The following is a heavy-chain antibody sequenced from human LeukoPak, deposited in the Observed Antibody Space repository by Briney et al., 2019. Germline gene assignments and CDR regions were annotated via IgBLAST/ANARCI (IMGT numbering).Heavy chain of an antibody. D-gene: IGHD2-21*02. V-gene: IGHV3-30*18. CDR2: ISYDGSNK. Sequence: KPGGSLRLSCAASGFTFSSCGMHWVRQAPGKGLEWVAVISYDGSNKYYADSVKGRFTISRDNSKNTLYLQMNSLRAEDTAVYYCAKDFLSYCGGDCYPNYWGQGTLVTVSS. J-gene: IGHJ4*02. CDR1: GFTFSSCG. CDR3: AKDFLSYCGGDCYPNY.